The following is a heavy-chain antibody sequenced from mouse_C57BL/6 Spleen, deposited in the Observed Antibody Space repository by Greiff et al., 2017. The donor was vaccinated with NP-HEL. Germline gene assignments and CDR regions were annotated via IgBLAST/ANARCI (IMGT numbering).Heavy chain of an antibody. CDR3: ARASLYGSRGYFDY. CDR1: GYAFTNYL. Sequence: VQLQQSGAELVRPGTSVKVSCKASGYAFTNYLIEWVKQRPGQGLEWIGVINPGSGGTNYNEKFKGKATLTADKSSSTAYMQLSSLTSEDSAVYFCARASLYGSRGYFDYWGQGTTLTVSS. CDR2: INPGSGGT. D-gene: IGHD1-1*01. J-gene: IGHJ2*01. V-gene: IGHV1-54*01.